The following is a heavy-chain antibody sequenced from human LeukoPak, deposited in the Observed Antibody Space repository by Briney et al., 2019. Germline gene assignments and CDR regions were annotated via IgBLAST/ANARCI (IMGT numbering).Heavy chain of an antibody. J-gene: IGHJ4*02. V-gene: IGHV3-30*02. D-gene: IGHD4-17*01. Sequence: GGSLRLSCAASGFTFSSYGMHWVRQAPGKGLEWVAFIRYDGSNKYYADSVKGRFTISRDNSKNTLYLQMNSLRAEDTAVYYCARADYGDYVFDYWGQGTLVTVSS. CDR1: GFTFSSYG. CDR3: ARADYGDYVFDY. CDR2: IRYDGSNK.